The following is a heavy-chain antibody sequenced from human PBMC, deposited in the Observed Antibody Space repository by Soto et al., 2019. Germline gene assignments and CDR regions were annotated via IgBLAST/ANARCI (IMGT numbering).Heavy chain of an antibody. J-gene: IGHJ6*02. CDR2: IKSKTDGGTT. D-gene: IGHD6-13*01. V-gene: IGHV3-15*07. Sequence: PGGSLRLSCAASGFTFSNAWMNWVRQAPGKRLEWVGRIKSKTDGGTTDYAAPVKGRFTISRDDSKNTLYLQMNSLKTEDTAVYYCTSNRNSSSWWGGYYYYYGMDVWGQGTTVTVSS. CDR1: GFTFSNAW. CDR3: TSNRNSSSWWGGYYYYYGMDV.